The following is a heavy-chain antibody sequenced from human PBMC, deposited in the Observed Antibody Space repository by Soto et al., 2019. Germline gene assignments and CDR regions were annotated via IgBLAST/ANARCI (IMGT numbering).Heavy chain of an antibody. Sequence: QVQLAQSGAEVKKPGASVKVSCKASGYTFTSYGISWVRQAPGQGLEWMGWISAYNGNTNYAQKLQGRVTMTTDTSTSTAYMELRSLRSDDTAVYYCASPGSDYGDYDDAFDIWGQGTMVTVSS. CDR3: ASPGSDYGDYDDAFDI. CDR1: GYTFTSYG. D-gene: IGHD4-17*01. CDR2: ISAYNGNT. J-gene: IGHJ3*02. V-gene: IGHV1-18*01.